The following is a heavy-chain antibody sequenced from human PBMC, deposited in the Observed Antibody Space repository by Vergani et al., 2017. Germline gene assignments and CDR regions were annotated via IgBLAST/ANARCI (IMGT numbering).Heavy chain of an antibody. Sequence: QVQLVQSGAEVKKPGASVKVSCKASGYTFTSYYMHWVRQAPGQGLEWMGGLIPIFGTANYAQKFQGRVTITEDESTSTAYMELSSLRSEDTAVYYCARRRHDSSGYYFDYWGQGTLVTVSS. CDR1: GYTFTSYY. CDR3: ARRRHDSSGYYFDY. D-gene: IGHD3-22*01. V-gene: IGHV1-69*01. CDR2: LIPIFGTA. J-gene: IGHJ4*02.